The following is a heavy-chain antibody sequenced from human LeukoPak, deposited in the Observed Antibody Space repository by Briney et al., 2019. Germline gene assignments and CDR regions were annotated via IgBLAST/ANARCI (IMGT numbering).Heavy chain of an antibody. V-gene: IGHV3-20*04. CDR2: INWNGGST. CDR3: ARDRHPSYCGGDCFSAFDI. CDR1: GFTFDDYG. Sequence: GGSLRLSCAASGFTFDDYGMSWVRQAPGKGPEWVSGINWNGGSTGYADSVKGRFTISRDNAKNSLYLQMNSLRADDTALYYCARDRHPSYCGGDCFSAFDIWGQGTMVTVSS. J-gene: IGHJ3*02. D-gene: IGHD2-21*01.